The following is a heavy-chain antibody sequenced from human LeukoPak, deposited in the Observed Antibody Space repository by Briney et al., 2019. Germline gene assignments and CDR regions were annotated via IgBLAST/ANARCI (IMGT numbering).Heavy chain of an antibody. CDR3: ARQSYGYSSSWYAHRWYFDL. D-gene: IGHD6-13*01. J-gene: IGHJ2*01. CDR1: GGSIGSGGYY. CDR2: IYYSGST. V-gene: IGHV4-31*03. Sequence: SETLSLTCTVSGGSIGSGGYYWSWIRQHPGKGLEWIGYIYYSGSTYYNPSLKSRVTISVDTSKNQFSLKLSSVTAADTAVYYCARQSYGYSSSWYAHRWYFDLWGRGTLVTVSS.